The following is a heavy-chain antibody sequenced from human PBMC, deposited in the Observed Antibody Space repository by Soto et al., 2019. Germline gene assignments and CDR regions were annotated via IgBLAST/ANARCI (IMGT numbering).Heavy chain of an antibody. V-gene: IGHV4-30-2*01. J-gene: IGHJ5*02. CDR2: IYQSGVT. CDR1: GDSYSISTYS. Sequence: SETLSLTCNMSGDSYSISTYSWSWIRQPPGKALQWIGFIYQSGVTSYNPSLASRVSISLDRSNNQCSLKLKSVTAADTAVYFCAGMPYTSGIRFDPWGPGTLVTVPQ. D-gene: IGHD6-19*01. CDR3: AGMPYTSGIRFDP.